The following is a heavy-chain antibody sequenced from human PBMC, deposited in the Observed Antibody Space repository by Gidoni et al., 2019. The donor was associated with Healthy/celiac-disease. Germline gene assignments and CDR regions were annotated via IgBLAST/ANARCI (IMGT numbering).Heavy chain of an antibody. CDR2: ISYDGSNK. V-gene: IGHV3-30*03. Sequence: QVQLVGSGGGVVHTGGSLRLSCAASGFTFSSYGMHWVRQAPGKWLEGVAVISYDGSNKDYADSVKGRFTISRENSKNTLYLQMNSLRAEDTAVYYCETEVGATDWGQGTLVTVSS. CDR3: ETEVGATD. D-gene: IGHD1-26*01. J-gene: IGHJ4*02. CDR1: GFTFSSYG.